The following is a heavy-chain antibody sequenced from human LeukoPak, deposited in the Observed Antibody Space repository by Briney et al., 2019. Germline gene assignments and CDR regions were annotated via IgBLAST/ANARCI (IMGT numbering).Heavy chain of an antibody. D-gene: IGHD3-10*01. CDR2: ISGSGGST. V-gene: IGHV3-23*01. CDR1: GFTFSSYA. Sequence: GGSLRLSCAASGFTFSSYAMSWVRQAPGKGLEWVSAISGSGGSTYYADSVKGRFTISRDNSKNTLYLQMNSLRAEDTAVYYCAGMPFGELLSPIDYWGQGTLVTVSS. CDR3: AGMPFGELLSPIDY. J-gene: IGHJ4*02.